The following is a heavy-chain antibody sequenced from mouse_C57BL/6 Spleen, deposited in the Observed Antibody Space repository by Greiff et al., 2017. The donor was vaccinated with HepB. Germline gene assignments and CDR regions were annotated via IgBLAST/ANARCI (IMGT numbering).Heavy chain of an antibody. Sequence: EVNVVESEGGLVQPGSSMKLSCTASGFTFSDYYMAWVRQVPEKGLEWVANINYDGSSTYYLDSLKSRFIISRDNAKNILYLQMSSLKSEDTATYYCARVPALLYAMDYWGQGTSVTVSS. D-gene: IGHD2-1*01. J-gene: IGHJ4*01. CDR3: ARVPALLYAMDY. CDR2: INYDGSST. CDR1: GFTFSDYY. V-gene: IGHV5-16*01.